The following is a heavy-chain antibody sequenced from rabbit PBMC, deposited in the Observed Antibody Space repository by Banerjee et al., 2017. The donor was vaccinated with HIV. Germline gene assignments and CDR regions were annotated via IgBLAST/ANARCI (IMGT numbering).Heavy chain of an antibody. Sequence: QEQLVESGGGLVQPGGSLKLSCKASGFDFSSYGVSWVRQAPGKGLEWIGYIYTGDGNTYYASWAKGRFTISRASSTTVTLQMTSLTAADTATYFCARDVAGSSYGFNLWGPGTLVTVS. CDR2: IYTGDGNT. J-gene: IGHJ4*01. CDR3: ARDVAGSSYGFNL. D-gene: IGHD8-1*01. V-gene: IGHV1S45*01. CDR1: GFDFSSYG.